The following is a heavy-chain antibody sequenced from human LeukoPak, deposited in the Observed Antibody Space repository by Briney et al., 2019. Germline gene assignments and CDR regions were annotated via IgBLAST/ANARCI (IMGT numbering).Heavy chain of an antibody. V-gene: IGHV3-48*03. CDR1: GFPFSNYE. CDR2: ISSSGSTI. J-gene: IGHJ4*02. Sequence: PGGSLRLSCAVSGFPFSNYEMNWVRQAPGKGLEWVSLISSSGSTIYYADSVKGRFTISRDNAKNSLYLQMNSLRAEDTAVYYCARLFSTAHYWGQGALVTVSS. D-gene: IGHD2-21*01. CDR3: ARLFSTAHY.